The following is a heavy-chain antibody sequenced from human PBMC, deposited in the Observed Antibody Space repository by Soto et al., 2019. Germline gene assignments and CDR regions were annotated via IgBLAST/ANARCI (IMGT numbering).Heavy chain of an antibody. CDR2: IYWDDDK. CDR1: GFSLSTSGVG. J-gene: IGHJ4*02. Sequence: SGPTLVNPTQTLTLTCTFSGFSLSTSGVGVGWIRQPPGKALEWLALIYWDDDKRYSPSLKSRLTITKDTSKNQVVLTMTNMDPVDTATHYCAYRHAYGNYFDYWGQGTLVTVSS. V-gene: IGHV2-5*02. D-gene: IGHD4-17*01. CDR3: AYRHAYGNYFDY.